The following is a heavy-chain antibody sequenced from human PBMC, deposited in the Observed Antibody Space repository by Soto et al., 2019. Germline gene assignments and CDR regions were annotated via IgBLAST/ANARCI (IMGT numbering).Heavy chain of an antibody. D-gene: IGHD5-12*01. J-gene: IGHJ4*02. CDR3: AKTKGYSGYEYYFDY. Sequence: GGSLRLSCAASGFTFSSYAMSWVRQAPGKGLEWVSAISGSGGSTYYADSVKGRFTISRDNSKNTLYLQMNSLRAEDTAVYYCAKTKGYSGYEYYFDYWGQGTLVTVSS. V-gene: IGHV3-23*01. CDR1: GFTFSSYA. CDR2: ISGSGGST.